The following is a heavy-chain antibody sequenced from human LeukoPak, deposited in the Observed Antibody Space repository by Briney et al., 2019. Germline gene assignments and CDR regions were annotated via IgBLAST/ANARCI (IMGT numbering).Heavy chain of an antibody. D-gene: IGHD3-22*01. J-gene: IGHJ4*02. V-gene: IGHV3-23*01. Sequence: GGSLRLSCAASGFTFSSYAMSWVRQAPGKGLEWVSAISGSGGSTYYADSVKGRFTISRDNSKNTLCLQMNSLRAEDTAVYYCASTGGHSSGYYYPGYWGQGTLVTVSS. CDR1: GFTFSSYA. CDR2: ISGSGGST. CDR3: ASTGGHSSGYYYPGY.